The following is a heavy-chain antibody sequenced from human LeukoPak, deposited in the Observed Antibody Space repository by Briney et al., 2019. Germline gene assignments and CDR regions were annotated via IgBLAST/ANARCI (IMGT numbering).Heavy chain of an antibody. CDR2: ISSSGSTK. V-gene: IGHV3-11*04. CDR1: GFSFSDYY. Sequence: GGSLRLSCAASGFSFSDYYMSWIRQAPGKGLEWVAYISSSGSTKYYADSVKGRFTISRDDAKNSLYLQMNSLRVEDTAVYYCAGDADVDLDWIALEYWGQGTLVTVSS. J-gene: IGHJ4*02. CDR3: AGDADVDLDWIALEY. D-gene: IGHD1-1*01.